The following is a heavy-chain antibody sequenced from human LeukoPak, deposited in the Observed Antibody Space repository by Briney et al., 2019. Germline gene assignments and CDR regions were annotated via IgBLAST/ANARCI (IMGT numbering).Heavy chain of an antibody. CDR3: VRDHLWAFDI. CDR1: GLTFSSYT. CDR2: IATSSTT. Sequence: GGSLRLSCAASGLTFSSYTMNWVRQAPGKGLEWISFIATSSTTSYADSVKGRFTISRDNAKNSLYLQMTSLRDEDTALYYCVRDHLWAFDIWGQGTVVTVSS. D-gene: IGHD3-3*02. V-gene: IGHV3-48*02. J-gene: IGHJ3*02.